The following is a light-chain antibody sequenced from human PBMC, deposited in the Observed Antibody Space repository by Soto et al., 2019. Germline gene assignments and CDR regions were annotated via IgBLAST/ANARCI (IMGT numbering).Light chain of an antibody. Sequence: DIQMTQSPFSVSASVGDRVTITCRASQGISSWLAWSQQKPGKAPKLLIYAASSLQSGVPSRFSGSGSGTDFTLTISSLQPEDFATYYCQQASSFPLTFGGGTKVEIK. J-gene: IGKJ4*01. CDR3: QQASSFPLT. V-gene: IGKV1-12*01. CDR2: AAS. CDR1: QGISSW.